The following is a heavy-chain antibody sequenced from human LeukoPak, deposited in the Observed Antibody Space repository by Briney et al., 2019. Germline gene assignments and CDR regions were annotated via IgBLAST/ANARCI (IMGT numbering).Heavy chain of an antibody. V-gene: IGHV4-59*01. CDR3: ARGTPPSRTGDGSWFDP. Sequence: SETLSLTCTVSGGSISSYYWSWIRQPPGKGLEWIGYIYYSGSTNYNPSLKSRVTISVDTSKNQFSLKLSSVTAADTAVYYCARGTPPSRTGDGSWFDPWGQGTLVTVSS. J-gene: IGHJ5*02. CDR2: IYYSGST. CDR1: GGSISSYY. D-gene: IGHD7-27*01.